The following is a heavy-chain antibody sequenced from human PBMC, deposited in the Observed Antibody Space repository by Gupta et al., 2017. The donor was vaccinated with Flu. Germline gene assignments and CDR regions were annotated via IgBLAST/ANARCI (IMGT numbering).Heavy chain of an antibody. J-gene: IGHJ4*02. CDR3: ARGQPAYSGYVFLIS. V-gene: IGHV1-69*01. CDR2: IITVYGRT. Sequence: WVRRAPGQGLEWMGGIITVYGRTRYAQKFQGRVSFTADESMTTVHMDLSSLRCKDTAIYYCARGQPAYSGYVFLISRGQGTLVSV. D-gene: IGHD5-12*01.